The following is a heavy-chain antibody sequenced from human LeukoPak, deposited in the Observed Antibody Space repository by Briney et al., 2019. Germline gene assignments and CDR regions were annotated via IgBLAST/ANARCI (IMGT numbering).Heavy chain of an antibody. CDR3: ATDESAAMTNYYYYYGMDV. J-gene: IGHJ6*02. Sequence: GASVKVSCKASGYTFTGYYMHWVRQAPGQGLEWMGWINPNSGGTNYAQKFQGRVTMTRDTSISTAYMELSRLRSDDTAVYYCATDESAAMTNYYYYYGMDVWGQGTTVTVSS. CDR1: GYTFTGYY. V-gene: IGHV1-2*02. D-gene: IGHD6-25*01. CDR2: INPNSGGT.